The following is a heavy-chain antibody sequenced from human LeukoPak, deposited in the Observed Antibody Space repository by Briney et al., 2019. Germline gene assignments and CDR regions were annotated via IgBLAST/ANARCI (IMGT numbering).Heavy chain of an antibody. CDR1: GDSVSIYY. D-gene: IGHD5-12*01. CDR3: ARGRGFDAFDI. CDR2: IYNSGSI. V-gene: IGHV4-59*02. Sequence: PSETLSLTCTVSGDSVSIYYWSWVRQPPEKGLEWIGYIYNSGSINYNPSLKSRVTISVDTSKNQFSLKLSSVTAADTALYYCARGRGFDAFDIWGQGTVVTVSS. J-gene: IGHJ3*02.